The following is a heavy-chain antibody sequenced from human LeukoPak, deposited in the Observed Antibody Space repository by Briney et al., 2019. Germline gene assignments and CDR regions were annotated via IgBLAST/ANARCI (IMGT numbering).Heavy chain of an antibody. CDR2: ISSSSTYI. V-gene: IGHV3-21*01. J-gene: IGHJ6*02. CDR1: GFSFSSYW. D-gene: IGHD3-16*02. CDR3: ARDNGDYVWGSYRPGYGMDV. Sequence: GGPLRLSCVASGFSFSSYWMTWVRQGSGKGLEWVSSISSSSTYIYYADSVKGRFTISRDNAKNSLYLQMNSLRAEDTAVYYCARDNGDYVWGSYRPGYGMDVWGQGTTVTVSS.